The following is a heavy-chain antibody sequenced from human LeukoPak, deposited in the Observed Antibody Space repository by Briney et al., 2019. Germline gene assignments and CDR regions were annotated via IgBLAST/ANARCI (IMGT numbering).Heavy chain of an antibody. CDR3: ARDAVGYGGNLHWFDP. CDR2: IYYSGST. CDR1: GGFISSYY. Sequence: SETLSLTRTVSGGFISSYYWSWIRQPPGKGLEWIGYIYYSGSTNYNPSLKSRVTISVDTSKNQFSLKLSSVTAADTAVYYCARDAVGYGGNLHWFDPWGQGTLVTVSS. D-gene: IGHD4-23*01. J-gene: IGHJ5*02. V-gene: IGHV4-59*01.